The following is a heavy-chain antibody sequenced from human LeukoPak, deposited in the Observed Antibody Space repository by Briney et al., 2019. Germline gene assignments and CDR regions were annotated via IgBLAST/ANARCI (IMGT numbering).Heavy chain of an antibody. CDR1: GFTFSSHW. CDR3: ARARIDY. CDR2: IKQDGSEK. J-gene: IGHJ4*02. D-gene: IGHD1-14*01. Sequence: PGGSLRLSCAASGFTFSSHWMTWVRQAPGKGLEGVANIKQDGSEKYYVDSVKGRFTISRGNAKNSLYLQMNSLRADDTAVYFCARARIDYWGQGTLVTVSS. V-gene: IGHV3-7*05.